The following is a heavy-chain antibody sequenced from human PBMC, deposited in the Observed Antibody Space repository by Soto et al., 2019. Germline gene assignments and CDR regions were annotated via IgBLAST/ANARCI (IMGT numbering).Heavy chain of an antibody. CDR1: GGTICSYV. D-gene: IGHD3-3*01. J-gene: IGHJ4*01. Sequence: PSYTPSLSCRVSGGTICSYVWSGIRQPPGKGLEWIGYIYYSGSTNYNPSLKSRVTISVDTSKNQFSLKLSSVTAADTAVYYRAGGITIFLAYWAQGTLVTVSS. V-gene: IGHV4-59*07. CDR2: IYYSGST. CDR3: AGGITIFLAY.